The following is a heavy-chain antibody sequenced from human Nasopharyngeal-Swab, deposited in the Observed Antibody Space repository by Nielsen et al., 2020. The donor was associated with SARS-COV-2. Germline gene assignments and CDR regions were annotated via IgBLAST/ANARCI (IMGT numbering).Heavy chain of an antibody. V-gene: IGHV4-39*01. Sequence: WIRQPPGKGMEWIGSIYYSGSTYYNPSLKSRVTISVDTSKNQFSLKLSSVTAADTAVYYCARHEGAGSGSFFDYWGQGTLVTVSS. J-gene: IGHJ4*02. D-gene: IGHD3-10*01. CDR2: IYYSGST. CDR3: ARHEGAGSGSFFDY.